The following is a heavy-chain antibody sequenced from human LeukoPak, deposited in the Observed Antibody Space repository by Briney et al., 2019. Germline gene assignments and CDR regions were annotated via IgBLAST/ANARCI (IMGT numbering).Heavy chain of an antibody. CDR3: ATGSGLWSPDY. Sequence: GGSLRLSCAASGFIFSSYVMNWVRQAPGKGLEWVSSISGSGGSTSYADSVKGRFTISRDNAKNRLYVQMNSLRADDTAVYYCATGSGLWSPDYWGQGTLVTVSS. CDR1: GFIFSSYV. D-gene: IGHD5-18*01. CDR2: ISGSGGST. V-gene: IGHV3-23*01. J-gene: IGHJ4*02.